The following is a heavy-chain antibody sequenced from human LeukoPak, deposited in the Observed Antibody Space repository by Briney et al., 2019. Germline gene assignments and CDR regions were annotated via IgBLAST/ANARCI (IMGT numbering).Heavy chain of an antibody. CDR3: ARDLGGANWFDP. D-gene: IGHD1-26*01. V-gene: IGHV4-59*01. CDR1: GGSISSDY. Sequence: SETLSLTCTVSGGSISSDYWSWVRQPPGKGLEWIGYIYYSGSTNYNPSLKSRVTISVDTSKNQFSLKLSSVTAADTAVYCCARDLGGANWFDPWGQGTLVTVSS. CDR2: IYYSGST. J-gene: IGHJ5*02.